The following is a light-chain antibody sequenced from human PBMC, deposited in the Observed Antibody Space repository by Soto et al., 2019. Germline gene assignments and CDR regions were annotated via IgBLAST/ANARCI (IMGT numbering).Light chain of an antibody. CDR2: EGS. V-gene: IGLV2-23*01. CDR3: CSYAGSSTYV. J-gene: IGLJ1*01. CDR1: SSDVGSYNL. Sequence: QSVLTQPASVSGSPGQSITISCTGTSSDVGSYNLVSWYPQRPGKAPKLMIYEGSKRPSGVSNRFSGSKSGNTASLTISGLQAEDEADYYCCSYAGSSTYVFGTGTKVTVL.